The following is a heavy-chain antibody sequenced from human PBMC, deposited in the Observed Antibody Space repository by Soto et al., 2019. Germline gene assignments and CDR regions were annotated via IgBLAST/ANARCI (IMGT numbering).Heavy chain of an antibody. CDR1: GGSISSSNW. J-gene: IGHJ6*02. CDR3: ARNLLYYYGSGSYPPDYYYGMDV. V-gene: IGHV4-4*02. D-gene: IGHD3-10*01. Sequence: PSETLSLTCAVSGGSISSSNWWSWVRQPPGKGLEWIGEIYHSGSTNYNPSLKSRVTISVDKSKNQFSLKLSSVTAADTAVYYCARNLLYYYGSGSYPPDYYYGMDVWGQGTTVTVSS. CDR2: IYHSGST.